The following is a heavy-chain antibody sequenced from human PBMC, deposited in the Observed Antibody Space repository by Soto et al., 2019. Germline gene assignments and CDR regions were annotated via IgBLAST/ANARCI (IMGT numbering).Heavy chain of an antibody. CDR3: ARAGPRDNWNVGAFDY. J-gene: IGHJ4*02. D-gene: IGHD1-20*01. CDR1: GFTFSSYS. CDR2: ISSSSSTI. Sequence: GGSLRLSCAASGFTFSSYSMNWVRQAPGKGLEWVSYISSSSSTIYYADSVKGRFTISRDNAKNSLYLQMNSLRDEDTAVYYCARAGPRDNWNVGAFDYWGQGTLVTVSS. V-gene: IGHV3-48*02.